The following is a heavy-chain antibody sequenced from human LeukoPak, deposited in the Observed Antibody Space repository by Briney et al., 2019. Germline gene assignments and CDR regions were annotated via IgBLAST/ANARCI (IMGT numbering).Heavy chain of an antibody. Sequence: PGRSLRLSCAASGFTFSSYAMHWVRQAPGKGLEWVAVISYDGSNKYYADSVKGRFTISRDNSRNTLYLQMNSLRVEDTAVYYCAKQYYNFWSGWVNWGQGTLVTVSS. CDR2: ISYDGSNK. V-gene: IGHV3-30-3*02. J-gene: IGHJ4*02. CDR3: AKQYYNFWSGWVN. CDR1: GFTFSSYA. D-gene: IGHD3-3*01.